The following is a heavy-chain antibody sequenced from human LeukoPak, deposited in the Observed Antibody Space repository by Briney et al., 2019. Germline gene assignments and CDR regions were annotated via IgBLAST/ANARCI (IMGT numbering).Heavy chain of an antibody. D-gene: IGHD3-22*01. CDR3: ARVGYDSSGYPLYYFDY. CDR2: ISTSSSTI. Sequence: GGSLRLSCAASGFTFSSYSMNWVRQAPGKGLEWVSYISTSSSTIYYADSVKGRFTISRDNAKNSLYLQMNSLRAEDTAVYYCARVGYDSSGYPLYYFDYWDQGTLVTVSS. V-gene: IGHV3-48*04. CDR1: GFTFSSYS. J-gene: IGHJ4*02.